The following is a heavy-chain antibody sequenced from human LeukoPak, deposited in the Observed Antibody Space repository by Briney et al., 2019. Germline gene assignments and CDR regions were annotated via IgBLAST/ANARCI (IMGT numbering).Heavy chain of an antibody. CDR2: ISYDGSNK. D-gene: IGHD3-16*02. J-gene: IGHJ4*02. Sequence: PGRSLRLSCAASGFTFSSYAMHWVRQAPGKGLEWVAVISYDGSNKYYADSVKGRFTISRDNSKNTLYLQMNSLRAEDTAVYYCARSYVWGSYRYTGYFDYWGQGTLVTVSS. CDR1: GFTFSSYA. V-gene: IGHV3-30-3*01. CDR3: ARSYVWGSYRYTGYFDY.